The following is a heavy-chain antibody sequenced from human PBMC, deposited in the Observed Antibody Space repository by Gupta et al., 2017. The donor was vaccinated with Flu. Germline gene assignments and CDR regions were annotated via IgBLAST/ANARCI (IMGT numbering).Heavy chain of an antibody. CDR1: GGTFSSYA. CDR3: AAIAAAGVDYYYYGMDV. CDR2: IIPIFGTA. V-gene: IGHV1-69*01. Sequence: QVQLVQSGAEVKKPGSSVKVSCKASGGTFSSYAISWVRQAPGQGLEWMGGIIPIFGTANYAQKFQGRVTITADESTSTAYMELSSLRSEDTAVYYCAAIAAAGVDYYYYGMDVWGQGTTVTVSS. J-gene: IGHJ6*02. D-gene: IGHD6-13*01.